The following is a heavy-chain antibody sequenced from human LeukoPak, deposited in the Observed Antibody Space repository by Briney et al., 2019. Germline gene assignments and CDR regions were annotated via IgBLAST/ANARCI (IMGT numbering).Heavy chain of an antibody. V-gene: IGHV3-21*01. Sequence: PGGSLRLSCAASGFTFSSYSMNWVRQAPGKGLEWVSSISSSSSYIYYADSVKGRFTISRDNAKNSLYLQMNSLRAEDTAVYYCARGLVPSMVRGADPYYYYYMDVWGKGTTVTVSS. CDR3: ARGLVPSMVRGADPYYYYYMDV. D-gene: IGHD3-10*01. CDR1: GFTFSSYS. CDR2: ISSSSSYI. J-gene: IGHJ6*03.